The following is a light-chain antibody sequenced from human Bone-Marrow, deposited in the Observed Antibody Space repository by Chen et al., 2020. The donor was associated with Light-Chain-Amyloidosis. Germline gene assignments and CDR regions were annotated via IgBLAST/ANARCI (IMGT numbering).Light chain of an antibody. J-gene: IGLJ3*02. CDR1: SGSIATNY. CDR3: QSYQGSSQGV. CDR2: EDD. Sequence: NFMLTQPHSVSESPGKTVIISCTRSSGSIATNYVQWYQQRPGSSPTTVIYEDDQRPSGVPERFSGSIDRSSNSASLTISGLKTDDEADYYCQSYQGSSQGVFGGGTKLTVL. V-gene: IGLV6-57*01.